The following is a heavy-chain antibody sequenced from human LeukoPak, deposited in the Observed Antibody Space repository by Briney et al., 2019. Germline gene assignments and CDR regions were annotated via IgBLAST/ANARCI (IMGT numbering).Heavy chain of an antibody. V-gene: IGHV3-21*01. CDR3: ARTHGSGSYYHYYMDV. D-gene: IGHD3-10*01. CDR1: GFTVSSNY. J-gene: IGHJ6*03. Sequence: PGGSLRPSCAASGFTVSSNYMNWVRQAPGKGLEWVSSISSSSSYIYYADSVKGRFTISRDNAKNSLYLQMNSLRAEDTAVYYCARTHGSGSYYHYYMDVWGKGTAVTVSS. CDR2: ISSSSSYI.